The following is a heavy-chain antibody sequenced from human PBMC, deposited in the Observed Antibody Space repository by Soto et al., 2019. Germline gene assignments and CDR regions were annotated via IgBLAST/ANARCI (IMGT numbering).Heavy chain of an antibody. Sequence: SETLSLTCAVYGGSFSGYYWNWIRQPPGKGLEWIGEINHSGSTNYNPSLKSRVTISVDTSKNQFSLKLSSVTAADTAVYFCARRHGLDIDADYWGQVTLVTVSS. CDR3: ARRHGLDIDADY. CDR1: GGSFSGYY. CDR2: INHSGST. D-gene: IGHD3-9*01. J-gene: IGHJ4*02. V-gene: IGHV4-34*01.